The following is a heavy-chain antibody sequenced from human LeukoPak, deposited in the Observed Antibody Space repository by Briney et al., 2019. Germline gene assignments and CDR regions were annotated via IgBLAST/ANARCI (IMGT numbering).Heavy chain of an antibody. CDR1: GGTFSSYA. CDR3: ASDSCGGDCYPGSYAFDI. D-gene: IGHD2-21*02. Sequence: ASVKVSCKASGGTFSSYAISWVRQAPGQGLEWMGGIIPIFGTANYAQKFQGRVTITTDESTGKDSMELSSLRSEDTAVYYCASDSCGGDCYPGSYAFDIWGQGTMATVSS. CDR2: IIPIFGTA. J-gene: IGHJ3*02. V-gene: IGHV1-69*05.